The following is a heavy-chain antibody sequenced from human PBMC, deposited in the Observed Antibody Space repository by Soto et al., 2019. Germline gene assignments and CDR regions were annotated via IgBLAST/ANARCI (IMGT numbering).Heavy chain of an antibody. D-gene: IGHD2-15*01. CDR3: ARVRGLKRVNYYYYYGMDV. Sequence: SGKGSCKATGGSFISYAVSWVRQAPGQGLEWMGGIIPIFGTANYAQKFQGRVTITADESTSTAYMELSSLRSEDTAVYYCARVRGLKRVNYYYYYGMDVWGQGTTVTVSS. J-gene: IGHJ6*02. V-gene: IGHV1-69*13. CDR2: IIPIFGTA. CDR1: GGSFISYA.